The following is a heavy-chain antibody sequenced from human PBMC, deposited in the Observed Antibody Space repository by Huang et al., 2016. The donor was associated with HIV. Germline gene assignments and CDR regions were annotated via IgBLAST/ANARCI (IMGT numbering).Heavy chain of an antibody. CDR3: AKGGGASPRLHAFDV. CDR1: GFTFSTYA. V-gene: IGHV3-23*01. Sequence: EVQLLESGGGLVQPGGSLRLSCGDSGFTFSTYAMSWVRQAPGKGLEWVSGISGSGGGTYYADSVKGRFTISRDNSNNTLYLQMNSLRVEDTAVYYCAKGGGASPRLHAFDVWGQGTMVTVSS. D-gene: IGHD5-18*01. J-gene: IGHJ3*01. CDR2: ISGSGGGT.